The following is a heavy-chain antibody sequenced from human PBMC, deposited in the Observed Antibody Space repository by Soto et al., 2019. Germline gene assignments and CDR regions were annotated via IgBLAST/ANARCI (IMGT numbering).Heavy chain of an antibody. CDR1: GGSFSGYY. D-gene: IGHD3-9*01. CDR2: INHSGST. J-gene: IGHJ6*03. V-gene: IGHV4-34*01. CDR3: ARVGHYDTYYYYMDV. Sequence: QVQLQQWGAGLLKPSETLSLTCAVYGGSFSGYYWSWIRQPPGKGLEWIGEINHSGSTNYNPSLKSRVTISVDTSKNQFSLKLSSVTAADTVVYYCARVGHYDTYYYYMDVWGKGTTVTVSS.